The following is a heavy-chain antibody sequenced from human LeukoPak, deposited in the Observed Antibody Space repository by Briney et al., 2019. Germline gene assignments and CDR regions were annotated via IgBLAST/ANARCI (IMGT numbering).Heavy chain of an antibody. Sequence: SGGTLRLSCAASGFTFSSYGMTWVRQAPGKGLEWVSAISGSGGSTYYVDSVKGRFTISRDNSKNTLYLQMNSLRAEDTAVYYCAKGVVVAPDVTPFDYWGQGTLVTVSS. CDR3: AKGVVVAPDVTPFDY. CDR1: GFTFSSYG. V-gene: IGHV3-23*01. J-gene: IGHJ4*02. D-gene: IGHD2-2*01. CDR2: ISGSGGST.